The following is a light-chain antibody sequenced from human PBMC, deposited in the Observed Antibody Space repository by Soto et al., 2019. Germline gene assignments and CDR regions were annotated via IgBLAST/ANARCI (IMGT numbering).Light chain of an antibody. J-gene: IGKJ4*01. CDR2: AAS. Sequence: DIQMTQSPSSLSASVGDRVTITCRASQGISNFLAWYQQKPGEVPKLLIYAASTLQSGVPSRFSGSTSGTDFTFTISSLQSEDVGTYYGQKSYSAPLTFGGGTKV. V-gene: IGKV1-27*01. CDR1: QGISNF. CDR3: QKSYSAPLT.